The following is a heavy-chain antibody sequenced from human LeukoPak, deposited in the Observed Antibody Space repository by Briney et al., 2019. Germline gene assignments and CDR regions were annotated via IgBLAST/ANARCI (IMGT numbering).Heavy chain of an antibody. J-gene: IGHJ4*02. CDR2: FDPTDSYT. V-gene: IGHV5-10-1*01. CDR3: ARHDPNARLKLDY. Sequence: GESLRISCKASGYSFATSWISWVRQTPGQGLEWMGKFDPTDSYTTYGPSFQGHVTISADKSISTAYLQWNSLKASDTAMYYCARHDPNARLKLDYWGQGTLVTVSS. D-gene: IGHD3-3*01. CDR1: GYSFATSW.